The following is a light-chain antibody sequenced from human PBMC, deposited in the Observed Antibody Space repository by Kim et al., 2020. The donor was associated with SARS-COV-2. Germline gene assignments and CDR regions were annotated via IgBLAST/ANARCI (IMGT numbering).Light chain of an antibody. CDR3: QSYDSSLSGSV. J-gene: IGLJ2*01. V-gene: IGLV1-40*01. CDR1: SSSSGGGYD. CDR2: ANT. Sequence: RGTVAGTGGSSSSGGGYDVHWYQQLPGTAPKLLIYANTNRPSGVPDRFSASKSGTSASLAITGLQDEDEADYYCQSYDSSLSGSVSGGGTKLTVL.